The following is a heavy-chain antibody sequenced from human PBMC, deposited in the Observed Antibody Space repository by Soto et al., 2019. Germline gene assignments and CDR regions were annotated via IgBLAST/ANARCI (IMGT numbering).Heavy chain of an antibody. J-gene: IGHJ6*02. CDR1: GGSIISNY. CDR2: IYYSGST. D-gene: IGHD3-10*01. Sequence: SETLSLTCSFSGGSIISNYCSWIRQPPGKGLEWIGAIYYSGSTNYNPSLKSRVTISVDTSKNQFSLKLSSVTAAATAVYYCARGFGYYYAMDVWGQGTTVTVSS. CDR3: ARGFGYYYAMDV. V-gene: IGHV4-59*01.